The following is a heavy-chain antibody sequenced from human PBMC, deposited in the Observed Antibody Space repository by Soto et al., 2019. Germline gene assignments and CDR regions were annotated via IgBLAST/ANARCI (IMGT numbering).Heavy chain of an antibody. CDR1: GFTFSSYS. CDR2: ISSSSSYI. V-gene: IGHV3-21*01. J-gene: IGHJ6*02. D-gene: IGHD2-8*01. CDR3: ARDLDSPLSGVMDV. Sequence: VGSLRLSCAASGFTFSSYSMNWVRQAPGKGLEWVSSISSSSSYIYYADSVKGRFTISRDNAKNSLYLQMNSLRAEDTAVYYCARDLDSPLSGVMDVWGQGTTVTVSS.